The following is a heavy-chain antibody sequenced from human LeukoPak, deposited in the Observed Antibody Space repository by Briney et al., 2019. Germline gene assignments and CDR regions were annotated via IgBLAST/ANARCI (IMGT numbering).Heavy chain of an antibody. V-gene: IGHV3-48*01. CDR2: ISSSSSTI. CDR1: GFTFSSYS. Sequence: PGGSLRLSCAASGFTFSSYSMNWVRQAPGKGLEWVSYISSSSSTIYYADSVKGRFTISRANAKNSLYLQMNSLRAEDTAVYYCARDQQDCSSTSCYEDYYYGMDVWGQGTTVTVSS. J-gene: IGHJ6*02. CDR3: ARDQQDCSSTSCYEDYYYGMDV. D-gene: IGHD2-2*01.